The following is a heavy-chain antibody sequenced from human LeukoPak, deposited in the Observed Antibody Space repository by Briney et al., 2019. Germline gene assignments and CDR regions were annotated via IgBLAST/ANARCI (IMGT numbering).Heavy chain of an antibody. J-gene: IGHJ6*02. CDR1: AYTFTGYY. Sequence: AAGSLTRSASAYTFTGYYMHRVRQPPGQGLEWMGWINPNSGGTNYAQKFQGRVTMTRDTSISTAYMELSRLRSDDTAVYYCARDLRYFDWLLHPGCMDVWGQGTTVTVSS. V-gene: IGHV1-2*02. CDR3: ARDLRYFDWLLHPGCMDV. CDR2: INPNSGGT. D-gene: IGHD3-9*01.